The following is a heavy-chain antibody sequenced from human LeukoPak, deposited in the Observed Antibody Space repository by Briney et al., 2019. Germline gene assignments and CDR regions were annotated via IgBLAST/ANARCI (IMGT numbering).Heavy chain of an antibody. J-gene: IGHJ2*01. CDR2: ISTSSTYI. V-gene: IGHV3-21*01. CDR1: GFTFSDYS. Sequence: AGSLRLSCAASGFTFSDYSVHWVRQAPGQGLEWVSSISTSSTYIYSADSVKGRFTISRDNAKNSLSLQMNRLRAEDTAVYYCAREGRDGYNFYWYFDLWGRGTLVTVSS. D-gene: IGHD5-24*01. CDR3: AREGRDGYNFYWYFDL.